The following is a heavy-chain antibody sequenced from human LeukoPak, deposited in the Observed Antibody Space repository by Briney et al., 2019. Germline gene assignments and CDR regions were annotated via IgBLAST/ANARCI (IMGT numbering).Heavy chain of an antibody. CDR3: ARDPDRYYYDSRGYYYGQTEPFDH. V-gene: IGHV4-38-2*02. Sequence: SETLSLTCTVSGYSIYTGYYWAWIRQSPGKRLEWIGSVYDGDSTYYNPSLKSRVTISIDTSKNQFSLKLTSVTAADTAVYYCARDPDRYYYDSRGYYYGQTEPFDHWGQGTLVTVSS. CDR2: VYDGDST. D-gene: IGHD3-22*01. CDR1: GYSIYTGYY. J-gene: IGHJ4*02.